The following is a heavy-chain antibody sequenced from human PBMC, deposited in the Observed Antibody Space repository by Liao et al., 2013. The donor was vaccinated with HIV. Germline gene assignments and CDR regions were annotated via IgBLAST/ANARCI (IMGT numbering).Heavy chain of an antibody. J-gene: IGHJ4*02. CDR2: IYSSGST. Sequence: QVQLHESGPGLVKPSETLSLTCTVSGGSISSYYWSWIRQPAGKGLEWIGRIYSSGSTNYNPSLKSRVTMSVDTSQNQFSLKLRSVTAADTAVYYCARDKGDFWSGYSYFDYWGQGTLVTVSS. D-gene: IGHD3-3*01. V-gene: IGHV4-4*07. CDR3: ARDKGDFWSGYSYFDY. CDR1: GGSISSYY.